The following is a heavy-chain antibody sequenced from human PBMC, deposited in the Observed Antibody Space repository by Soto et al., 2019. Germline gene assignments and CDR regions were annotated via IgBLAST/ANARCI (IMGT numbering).Heavy chain of an antibody. CDR1: GGSFSGYY. D-gene: IGHD3-16*01. J-gene: IGHJ6*02. CDR3: ARVGHYYYGMDV. Sequence: SETLSLTCAVYGGSFSGYYWSWIRQPPGKGLEWIGEINHSGSTNYNPSLKSRVTISVDTSKNQFSLKLSSVTAADTAVYYCARVGHYYYGMDVWGQETTVTVSS. CDR2: INHSGST. V-gene: IGHV4-34*01.